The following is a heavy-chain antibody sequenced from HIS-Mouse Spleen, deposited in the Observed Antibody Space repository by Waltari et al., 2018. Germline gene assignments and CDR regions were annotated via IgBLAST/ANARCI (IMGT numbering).Heavy chain of an antibody. CDR3: ARVYYDFWSGYYY. D-gene: IGHD3-3*01. V-gene: IGHV1-8*01. CDR1: GNTCTSSD. J-gene: IGHJ4*02. CDR2: MNPNSGNT. Sequence: QVQLVQSGAEVKKPGASVKVPCKASGNTCTSSDSNWGRKATGQGLEWMGWMNPNSGNTGYAQKFKGRVTMTRNTSISTAYMELSSLRSEDTAVYYCARVYYDFWSGYYYWGQGTLVTVSS.